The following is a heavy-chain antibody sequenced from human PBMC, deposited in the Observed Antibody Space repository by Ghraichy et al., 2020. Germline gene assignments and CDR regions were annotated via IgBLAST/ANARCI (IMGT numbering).Heavy chain of an antibody. CDR3: AKDNPYYDFWSAPRYFDY. J-gene: IGHJ4*02. CDR2: ISGSGGST. CDR1: GFTFSSYA. Sequence: GESLNISCAASGFTFSSYAMSWVRQAPGKGLEWVSAISGSGGSTYYADSVKGRFTISRDNSKNTLYLQMNSLRAEDTAVYYCAKDNPYYDFWSAPRYFDYWGQGTLVTVSS. D-gene: IGHD3-3*01. V-gene: IGHV3-23*01.